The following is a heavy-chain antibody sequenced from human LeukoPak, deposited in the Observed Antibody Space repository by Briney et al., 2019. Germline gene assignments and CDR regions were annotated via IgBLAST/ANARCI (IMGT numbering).Heavy chain of an antibody. D-gene: IGHD6-6*01. CDR1: GFTFSSYS. V-gene: IGHV3-21*01. CDR2: ISSSSSYI. Sequence: GGSLRLSCAASGFTFSSYSMNWVRQAPGKGLEWVSSISSSSSYIYYADSVKGRFTISRDNAKNSLYLQMNSLRAEDTAVYYCRGGEYSSSSGFDYWGQGTLVTVSS. CDR3: RGGEYSSSSGFDY. J-gene: IGHJ4*02.